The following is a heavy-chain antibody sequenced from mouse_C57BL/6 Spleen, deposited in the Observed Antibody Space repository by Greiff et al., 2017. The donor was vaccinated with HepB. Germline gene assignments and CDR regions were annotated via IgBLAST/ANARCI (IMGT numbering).Heavy chain of an antibody. CDR1: GYTFTDYY. CDR2: IYPGSGNT. V-gene: IGHV1-76*01. CDR3: AREYSNYEQYYFDY. Sequence: VQLQQSGAELVRPGASVKLSCKASGYTFTDYYINWVKQRPGQGLEWIARIYPGSGNTYYNEKFKGKATLTAEKSSSTAYMQLSSLTSEDSAVYFCAREYSNYEQYYFDYWGQGTTLTVSS. J-gene: IGHJ2*01. D-gene: IGHD2-5*01.